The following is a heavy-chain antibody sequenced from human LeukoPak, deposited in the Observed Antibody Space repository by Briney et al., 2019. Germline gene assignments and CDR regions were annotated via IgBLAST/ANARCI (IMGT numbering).Heavy chain of an antibody. Sequence: GGSLRLTCAASGFTFNTYDMHWVRQAPGKGLEWVSYISSSSSTIYYADSVKGRFTISRDNAKNSLYLQMNSLRAEDTAVYYCARDARGVDAFDIWGQGTMVTVSS. CDR3: ARDARGVDAFDI. CDR1: GFTFNTYD. CDR2: ISSSSSTI. D-gene: IGHD2-8*02. J-gene: IGHJ3*02. V-gene: IGHV3-48*01.